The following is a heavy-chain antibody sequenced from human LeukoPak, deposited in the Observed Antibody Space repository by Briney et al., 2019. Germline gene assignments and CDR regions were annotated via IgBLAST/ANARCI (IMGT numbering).Heavy chain of an antibody. Sequence: ASVKVSCKASGYTFTSYGISWVRQAPGQGLEWMGWISAYNGNTNYAQKLQGRVTMTTDTSTSTAYMELSSLRYDDTAVYYCATNILVRDIINWFDPWGQGTLVTVSS. D-gene: IGHD3-10*01. CDR3: ATNILVRDIINWFDP. CDR2: ISAYNGNT. J-gene: IGHJ5*02. CDR1: GYTFTSYG. V-gene: IGHV1-18*01.